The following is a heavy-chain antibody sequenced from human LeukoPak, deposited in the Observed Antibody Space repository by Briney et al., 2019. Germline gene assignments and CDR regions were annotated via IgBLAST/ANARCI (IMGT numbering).Heavy chain of an antibody. J-gene: IGHJ5*02. CDR2: IYYSGST. CDR1: GGSMSSYF. D-gene: IGHD2-15*01. Sequence: SETLSLTCLVSGGSMSSYFWSWIRQPPGKGLEWIGYIYYSGSTNYNPSLKSRVTISVDTSKNQFSLNLSSVTAADTAVYYCARAYCSGGSCYSSRGMFDPWGQGTLVTVSP. V-gene: IGHV4-59*01. CDR3: ARAYCSGGSCYSSRGMFDP.